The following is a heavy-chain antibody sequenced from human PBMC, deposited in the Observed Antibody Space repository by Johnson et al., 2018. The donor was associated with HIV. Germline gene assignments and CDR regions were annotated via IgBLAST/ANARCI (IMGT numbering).Heavy chain of an antibody. CDR1: GFTFDDYA. D-gene: IGHD4-17*01. J-gene: IGHJ3*02. CDR2: INWNGGST. V-gene: IGHV3-20*04. Sequence: VQLVESGRGVVRPGGSLRVSCAASGFTFDDYAMHWVRLAPGKGLEWVSGINWNGGSTGYADSVKGRFTISRDNAKNSLYLQMNSLRAEDTALYYCARRRRYGDYFADAFDIWGQGTMVTVS. CDR3: ARRRRYGDYFADAFDI.